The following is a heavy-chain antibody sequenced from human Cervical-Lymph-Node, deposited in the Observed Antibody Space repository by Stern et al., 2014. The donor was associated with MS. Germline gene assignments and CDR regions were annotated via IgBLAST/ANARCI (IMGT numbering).Heavy chain of an antibody. J-gene: IGHJ4*02. CDR2: ISQDGDKR. D-gene: IGHD5-18*01. V-gene: IGHV3-30*04. CDR3: ARDSTAMVDY. CDR1: GFTFRNYA. Sequence: QVQLVQSGGGVVQPGRSLRLSCAASGFTFRNYAIHWVRQAPATGLDWVAVISQDGDKRFYADSVKGRFTISRDNSKNTLYLEMNSLRPEDTAVYFCARDSTAMVDYWGQGTLVTVSS.